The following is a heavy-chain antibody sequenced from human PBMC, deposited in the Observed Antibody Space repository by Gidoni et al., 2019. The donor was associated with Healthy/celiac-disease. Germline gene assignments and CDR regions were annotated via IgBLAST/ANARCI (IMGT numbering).Heavy chain of an antibody. CDR2: IKSKTDGGTT. J-gene: IGHJ4*02. Sequence: EVQLVESGGGLVKPGGSLRLSCAASGFTFSNAWMNWVRQAPGKGLEWVGRIKSKTDGGTTDYAAPVKGRFTISRDDSKNTLYLQMNSLKTEDTAVYYCTIARYYYGSGSYSYWGQGTLVTVSS. V-gene: IGHV3-15*07. CDR1: GFTFSNAW. CDR3: TIARYYYGSGSYSY. D-gene: IGHD3-10*01.